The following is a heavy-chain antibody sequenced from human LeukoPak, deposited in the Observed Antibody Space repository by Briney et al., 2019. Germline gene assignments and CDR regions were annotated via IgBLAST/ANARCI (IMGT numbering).Heavy chain of an antibody. J-gene: IGHJ5*02. Sequence: PSETLSLTCTVSGGSISGWYWSWIRQPPGTGLEWIGYISHIGTTYNNPSLKSRVSISVDTSRNQLSLRLTSVTAADTAVYYCARGVQGWFAPWGQGTLVTVSS. CDR1: GGSISGWY. D-gene: IGHD3-10*01. CDR3: ARGVQGWFAP. V-gene: IGHV4-59*06. CDR2: ISHIGTT.